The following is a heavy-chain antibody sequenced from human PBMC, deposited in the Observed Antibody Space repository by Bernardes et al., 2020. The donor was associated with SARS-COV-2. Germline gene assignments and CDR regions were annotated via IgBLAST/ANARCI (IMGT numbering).Heavy chain of an antibody. Sequence: SETLSLTCTVSGGSISSGSYYWSWIRQPAGKGLEWIGRIYTSGSTNYNPSLKSRVTISVDTSKNQFSLKLSSVTAADTAVYYCARDRVGVYGFDYWGQGTLVTVSS. D-gene: IGHD3-10*01. J-gene: IGHJ4*02. CDR1: GGSISSGSYY. V-gene: IGHV4-61*02. CDR3: ARDRVGVYGFDY. CDR2: IYTSGST.